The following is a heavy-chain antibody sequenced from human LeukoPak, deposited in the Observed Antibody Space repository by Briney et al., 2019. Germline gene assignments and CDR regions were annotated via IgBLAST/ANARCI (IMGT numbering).Heavy chain of an antibody. CDR1: GFTFNLAW. CDR2: IKTKADGPS. Sequence: PGGSLRLSCAGSGFTFNLAWMSWVRQAPGKGLEWVARIKTKADGPSEYATPVQGRFIISRNDSQNMVYLQMSSLRAEDTAVYYCARARGSGSYYGHGYYYYYYMDVWGQGTTVTVSS. V-gene: IGHV3-15*01. CDR3: ARARGSGSYYGHGYYYYYYMDV. D-gene: IGHD3-10*01. J-gene: IGHJ6*03.